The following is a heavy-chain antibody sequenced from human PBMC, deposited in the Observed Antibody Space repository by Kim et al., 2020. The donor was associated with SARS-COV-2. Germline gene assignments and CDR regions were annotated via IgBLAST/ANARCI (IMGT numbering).Heavy chain of an antibody. CDR3: AKDHRWEPPYYFDY. D-gene: IGHD1-26*01. Sequence: ADSVKGRFTISRDNSKNTLYLQMNSLRAEDTAVYYCAKDHRWEPPYYFDYWGQGTLVTVSS. V-gene: IGHV3-30*02. J-gene: IGHJ4*02.